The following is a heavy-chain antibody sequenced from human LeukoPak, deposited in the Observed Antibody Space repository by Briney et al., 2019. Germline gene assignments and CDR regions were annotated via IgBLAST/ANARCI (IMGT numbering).Heavy chain of an antibody. V-gene: IGHV4-4*07. CDR3: ARELAVAGNYYYYYMDV. J-gene: IGHJ6*03. CDR1: GGSVSNYY. Sequence: LETLSLTCTVSGGSVSNYYWSWIRQPAGKGLEWIGRIYTSGSTNYNPSLKSRVTISVDTSKNQFSLKLSSVTAADTAVYYCARELAVAGNYYYYYMDVWGKGTTVTVSS. D-gene: IGHD6-19*01. CDR2: IYTSGST.